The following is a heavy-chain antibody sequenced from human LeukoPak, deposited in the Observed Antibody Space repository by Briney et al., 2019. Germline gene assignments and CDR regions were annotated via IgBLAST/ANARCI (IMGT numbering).Heavy chain of an antibody. D-gene: IGHD3-3*01. CDR3: AKDYAIFGTGIDY. J-gene: IGHJ4*02. V-gene: IGHV3-23*01. CDR2: ISGSGGST. CDR1: GFTFSSYA. Sequence: GSLRLSCAASGFTFSSYAMSWVRQAPGKGLEWVSAISGSGGSTYYADSVKGRFTISRDNSKNTLYLQMNSLRAEDTAVHYCAKDYAIFGTGIDYWGQGTLVTVSS.